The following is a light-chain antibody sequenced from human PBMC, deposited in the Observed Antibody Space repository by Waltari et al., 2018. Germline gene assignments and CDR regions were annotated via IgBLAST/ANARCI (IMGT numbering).Light chain of an antibody. CDR2: DAS. J-gene: IGKJ5*01. CDR1: QSVSSY. Sequence: EIVLTQSPATLSLSPGEIATLSCRAGQSVSSYLAWYQQKPGQAPSLLIYDASNRATGIPARCSVSGSGTDFNLTISSLEHEDFAVYYCQQRSNWPPITFGQGTRLEI. CDR3: QQRSNWPPIT. V-gene: IGKV3-11*01.